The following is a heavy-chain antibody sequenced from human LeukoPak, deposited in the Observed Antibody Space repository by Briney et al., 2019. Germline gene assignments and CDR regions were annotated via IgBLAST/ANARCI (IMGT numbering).Heavy chain of an antibody. J-gene: IGHJ4*02. D-gene: IGHD5-12*01. CDR1: GGSISSYY. CDR2: IYYSGST. Sequence: SETLSLPCTVSGGSISSYYWSWIRQPPGKGLEWIGYIYYSGSTNYSPSLKSRVTISVDTSKNQFSLKLSSVTAADTAVYYCARQGYSAYEILDYWGQGTLVTVSS. V-gene: IGHV4-59*08. CDR3: ARQGYSAYEILDY.